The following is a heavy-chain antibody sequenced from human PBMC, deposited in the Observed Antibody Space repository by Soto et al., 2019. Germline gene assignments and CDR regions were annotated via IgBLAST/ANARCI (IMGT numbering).Heavy chain of an antibody. V-gene: IGHV2-70*13. Sequence: SGPTLVNPTEPLTLTCTFSGFSLTSPGMCVSWIRQPPGKALEWLALIERDDDDKYYSTSLKTRLTISKDTRKNQVVLTMANMDPADTGTYYCARSIRGPRRFNGMDVWGQGTTVTV. D-gene: IGHD1-20*01. CDR2: IERDDDDK. CDR3: ARSIRGPRRFNGMDV. CDR1: GFSLTSPGMC. J-gene: IGHJ6*02.